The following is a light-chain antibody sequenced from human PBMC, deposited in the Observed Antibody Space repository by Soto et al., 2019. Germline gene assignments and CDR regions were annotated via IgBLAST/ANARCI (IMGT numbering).Light chain of an antibody. V-gene: IGKV3-15*01. CDR1: QSVSSN. J-gene: IGKJ2*01. CDR3: QQYNNWPPTYT. Sequence: EIVMTQSPATLSMSPGERATLSCRASQSVSSNLAWYQQKPGQAPRLLIYGASTRATGIPARFSGSGSGTEFTLTISCLQSEEFAVYYCQQYNNWPPTYTFGQGTQLEIQ. CDR2: GAS.